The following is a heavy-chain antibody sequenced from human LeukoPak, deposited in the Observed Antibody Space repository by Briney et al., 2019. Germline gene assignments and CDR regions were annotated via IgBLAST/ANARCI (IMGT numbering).Heavy chain of an antibody. CDR3: AREVGSGDLLNNWFDP. Sequence: ASVKVSCKASGYTSTSYGISWVRQAPGQGLEWMGWISAYDGNTNYAQKLQGRVTMTTDTSTSTAYMELRSLRSDDTAVYYCAREVGSGDLLNNWFDPWGQGTLVTVSS. J-gene: IGHJ5*02. CDR1: GYTSTSYG. D-gene: IGHD2-21*02. CDR2: ISAYDGNT. V-gene: IGHV1-18*01.